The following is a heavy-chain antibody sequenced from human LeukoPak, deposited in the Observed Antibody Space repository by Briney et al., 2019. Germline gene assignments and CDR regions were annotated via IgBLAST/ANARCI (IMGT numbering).Heavy chain of an antibody. Sequence: SETLSLTCTVSGGSISSGDYYWSWIRQPPGKGLEWIGYIYYSGSTHYNPSLKSRVTISVDTSKNQFSLKLSSVTAADTAVYYCARDQALRYGSGSYRLYYYYGMDVWGQGTTVTVSS. CDR1: GGSISSGDYY. V-gene: IGHV4-30-4*01. D-gene: IGHD3-10*01. J-gene: IGHJ6*02. CDR2: IYYSGST. CDR3: ARDQALRYGSGSYRLYYYYGMDV.